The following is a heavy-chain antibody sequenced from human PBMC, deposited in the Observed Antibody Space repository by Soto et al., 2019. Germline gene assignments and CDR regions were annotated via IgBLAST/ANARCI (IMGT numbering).Heavy chain of an antibody. J-gene: IGHJ1*01. D-gene: IGHD2-21*02. V-gene: IGHV3-30-3*01. CDR3: ARDQGIVVVTAIQYFQH. CDR1: GFTFSSYA. CDR2: ISYDGSNK. Sequence: GGSLRLSCAASGFTFSSYAMHWVRQAPGKGLEWVAVISYDGSNKYYADSVKGRFTISRDNSKNTLYLQMNSLRAEDTAVYYCARDQGIVVVTAIQYFQHWGQGPVVTV.